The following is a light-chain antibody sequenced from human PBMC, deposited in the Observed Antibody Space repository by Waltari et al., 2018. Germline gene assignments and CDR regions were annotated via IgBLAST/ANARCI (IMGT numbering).Light chain of an antibody. CDR1: SNDVGGYMY. Sequence: QSALTQPRSVSGSPGQSVTISCTGTSNDVGGYMYVSWYQQRPGQAPKVLIYAVTYRPLGVPERFSGSTSDNTASLTISGLQAEDEAGYYCCSCAGKNVYLFGTGPYVTVL. V-gene: IGLV2-11*02. CDR2: AVT. J-gene: IGLJ1*01. CDR3: CSCAGKNVYL.